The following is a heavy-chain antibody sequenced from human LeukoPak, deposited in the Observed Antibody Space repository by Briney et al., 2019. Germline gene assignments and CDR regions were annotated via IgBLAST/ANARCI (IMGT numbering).Heavy chain of an antibody. D-gene: IGHD3-3*01. Sequence: GGSLRLSCAASGFTFSNFWISWVRQAPGKGLEWVANIKQDGSETYYVDSVKGRFTISRDNTKNSLYLQMNSLRAEDTAVYYCASDQASDTFTIPFCCWGQGTLVTVSS. CDR3: ASDQASDTFTIPFCC. CDR2: IKQDGSET. J-gene: IGHJ4*02. V-gene: IGHV3-7*01. CDR1: GFTFSNFW.